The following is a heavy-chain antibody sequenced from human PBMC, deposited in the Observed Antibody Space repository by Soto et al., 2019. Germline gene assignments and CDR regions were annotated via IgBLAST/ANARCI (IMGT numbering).Heavy chain of an antibody. CDR1: GFTFSSYA. V-gene: IGHV3-30-3*01. CDR3: ARDDIPGRAVAIYGMDV. J-gene: IGHJ6*01. Sequence: QVQLVESGGGVVQPGRSLRLSCAASGFTFSSYAMHWVRQAPGKGLEWVAVISYDGSNKYYADSVKGRFTISRDNSKNTLYLQMNSLRAEDTAVYYCARDDIPGRAVAIYGMDVW. CDR2: ISYDGSNK. D-gene: IGHD6-19*01.